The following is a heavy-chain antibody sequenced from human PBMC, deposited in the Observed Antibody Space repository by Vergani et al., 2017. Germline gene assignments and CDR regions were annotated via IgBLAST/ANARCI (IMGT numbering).Heavy chain of an antibody. Sequence: QVQLQESGPGLVKPSETLSLTCTVSGYSISSGYYWGWIRQPPGKGLEWIGSIYHSGSTYYNPSLKSRVTISVDTSKNQFSLKLSSVTAADTAVDYCASDSGGYVWGSYEAWFDPWGQGTLVTVSS. CDR3: ASDSGGYVWGSYEAWFDP. J-gene: IGHJ5*02. CDR1: GYSISSGYY. D-gene: IGHD3-16*01. CDR2: IYHSGST. V-gene: IGHV4-38-2*02.